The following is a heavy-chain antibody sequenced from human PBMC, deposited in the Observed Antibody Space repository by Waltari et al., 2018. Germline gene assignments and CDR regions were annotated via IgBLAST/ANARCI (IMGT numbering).Heavy chain of an antibody. D-gene: IGHD1-1*01. J-gene: IGHJ4*02. CDR2: LYSGGGT. V-gene: IGHV3-53*01. Sequence: EVQLVESGGGFIQPGGSLRLSCAVSGFSVTSNYLHWLRQAPGKGLEWVAVLYSGGGTYYTDSVKGRFTISRDNSNNTLDLQMTGLRADDTAVYFCARLKQLVYYFDSWGQGTQVTVSS. CDR1: GFSVTSNY. CDR3: ARLKQLVYYFDS.